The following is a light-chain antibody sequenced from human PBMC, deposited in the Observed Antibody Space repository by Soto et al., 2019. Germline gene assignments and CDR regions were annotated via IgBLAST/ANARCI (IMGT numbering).Light chain of an antibody. V-gene: IGKV3-15*01. Sequence: EIVMTQSPATLSVSPGERATLSCRASQSVTNNLVWYQQKPGQAPRLLIYGASSRATGIPARFSGSGSGTEFTLTISSRQSEDLAVYYCQQHNSWPSTFGQGTKLDFK. CDR1: QSVTNN. J-gene: IGKJ1*01. CDR2: GAS. CDR3: QQHNSWPST.